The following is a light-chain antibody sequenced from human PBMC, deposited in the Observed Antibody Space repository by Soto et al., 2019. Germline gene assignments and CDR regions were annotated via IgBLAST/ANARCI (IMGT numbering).Light chain of an antibody. V-gene: IGKV1-9*01. Sequence: IQMTQSPSSLAASVGDRVTFAXRPSQAFSLNIAWYQQKPGXTPKXXXTKXSTLQRGGPSRLSGRKSETQFTLTIDSLQPEELANYDCQQVKTDPRTFGGGTKVDI. CDR1: QAFSLN. J-gene: IGKJ4*02. CDR3: QQVKTDPRT. CDR2: KXS.